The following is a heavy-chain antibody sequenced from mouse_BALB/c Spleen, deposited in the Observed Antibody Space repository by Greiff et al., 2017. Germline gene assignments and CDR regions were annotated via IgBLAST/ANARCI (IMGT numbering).Heavy chain of an antibody. CDR1: GYTFTSYW. CDR3: ARAGVRGAMDY. D-gene: IGHD2-14*01. V-gene: IGHV1-7*01. Sequence: QVQLQQPGAELVRPGASVKLSCKASGYTFTSYWMNWVKQRPGQGLEWIGYINPSTGYTEYNQKFKDKATLTADKSSSTAYMQLSSLTSEDSAVYYCARAGVRGAMDYWGQGTSVTVSS. J-gene: IGHJ4*01. CDR2: INPSTGYT.